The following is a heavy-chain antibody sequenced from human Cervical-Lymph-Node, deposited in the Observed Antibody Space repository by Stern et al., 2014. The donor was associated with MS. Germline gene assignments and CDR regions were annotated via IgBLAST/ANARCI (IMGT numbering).Heavy chain of an antibody. CDR1: GGTFNSYA. D-gene: IGHD3-10*01. CDR3: ARGFRGWFVGSSVTKYGMDV. Sequence: QLQLVQSGAEVKRPGSSVNVSCKASGGTFNSYAVSWVRQAPAQGLEWLGRIVPIAGTTDYAQKFQDRVAITADKSTSTAYMELSSLTSEDTAVYYCARGFRGWFVGSSVTKYGMDVWGQGTTVTVSS. CDR2: IVPIAGTT. V-gene: IGHV1-69*06. J-gene: IGHJ6*02.